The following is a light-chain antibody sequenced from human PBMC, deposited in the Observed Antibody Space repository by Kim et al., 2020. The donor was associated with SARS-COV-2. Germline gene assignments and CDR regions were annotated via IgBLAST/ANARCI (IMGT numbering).Light chain of an antibody. V-gene: IGKV1-27*01. CDR1: QCISYY. CDR2: DAS. J-gene: IGKJ1*01. Sequence: ASVEDRVPITFWARQCISYYLAWDLQKPVKVLTFLIYDASTLQSGVTSRFSGSGSGPDFTLTLSSLQPEDVATYYCQQYNSAPWTFGQGTQVDIK. CDR3: QQYNSAPWT.